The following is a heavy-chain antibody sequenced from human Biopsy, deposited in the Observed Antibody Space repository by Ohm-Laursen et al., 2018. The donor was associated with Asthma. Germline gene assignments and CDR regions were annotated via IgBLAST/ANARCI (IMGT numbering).Heavy chain of an antibody. V-gene: IGHV3-74*01. J-gene: IGHJ5*02. D-gene: IGHD7-27*01. CDR1: GFTFSSYW. CDR3: ARVQKSPGDRWFDP. CDR2: INSDGSST. Sequence: SLRLSCAASGFTFSSYWMHWVRQAPGKGLVWVSRINSDGSSTSYADSVKGRFTISRDNAKNTLYLEMNSLRAEDTAVYYCARVQKSPGDRWFDPWGQGTLVTVSS.